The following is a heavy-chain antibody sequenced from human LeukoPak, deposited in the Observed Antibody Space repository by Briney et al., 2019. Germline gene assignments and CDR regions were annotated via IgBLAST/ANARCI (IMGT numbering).Heavy chain of an antibody. V-gene: IGHV3-74*01. Sequence: GGSLRLSCAASGFTFSSYWMHWVRQAPGKGLVWVSRINSDGSSTSYADSVKGRFTISRDNAKNTLYLQMNSLRAEDTAVYYCAKDRVLWFGEYYFDYWGQGTLVTVSS. CDR3: AKDRVLWFGEYYFDY. J-gene: IGHJ4*02. CDR1: GFTFSSYW. CDR2: INSDGSST. D-gene: IGHD3-10*01.